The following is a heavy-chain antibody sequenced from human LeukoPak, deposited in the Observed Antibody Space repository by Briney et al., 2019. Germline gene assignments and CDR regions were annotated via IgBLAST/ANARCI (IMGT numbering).Heavy chain of an antibody. J-gene: IGHJ4*02. CDR2: INGDGSST. V-gene: IGHV3-74*01. CDR1: GFTFSSYW. CDR3: ARGLVVTSGY. Sequence: GGSLRLSCAASGFTFSSYWMHWVRQVPGKGLVWVSRINGDGSSTTYADSVKGRFTISRDNAKNTLYLQMNGLRAEDTAVYYCARGLVVTSGYWGQGTLVTVSS. D-gene: IGHD2-2*01.